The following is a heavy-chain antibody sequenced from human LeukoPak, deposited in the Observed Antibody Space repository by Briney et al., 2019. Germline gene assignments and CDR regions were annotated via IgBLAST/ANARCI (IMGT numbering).Heavy chain of an antibody. V-gene: IGHV1-69*04. J-gene: IGHJ4*02. CDR3: ARVAANSGSYYYLDY. D-gene: IGHD1-26*01. CDR1: GGTFSCYA. CDR2: IIPILGIA. Sequence: SVKVSCKASGGTFSCYAISWVRQAPGQGLEWMGRIIPILGIANYAQKFQGRVTITADKSTSTAYMELSSLRSEDTAVYYCARVAANSGSYYYLDYWGQGTLVTVSS.